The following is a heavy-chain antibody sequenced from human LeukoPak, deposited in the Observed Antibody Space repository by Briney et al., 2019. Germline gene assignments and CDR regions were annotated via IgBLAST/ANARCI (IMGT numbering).Heavy chain of an antibody. J-gene: IGHJ4*02. V-gene: IGHV3-23*01. CDR2: ISGSGGST. Sequence: GGSLRLSCAASGFTFSNYNMNWVRQAPGKGLEWVSAISGSGGSTYYADSVKGRFTISRDNSKNTLYLQMNSLRAEDTAVYYCAKDGVYYGDYPHDYWGQGTLVTVSS. CDR1: GFTFSNYN. CDR3: AKDGVYYGDYPHDY. D-gene: IGHD4-17*01.